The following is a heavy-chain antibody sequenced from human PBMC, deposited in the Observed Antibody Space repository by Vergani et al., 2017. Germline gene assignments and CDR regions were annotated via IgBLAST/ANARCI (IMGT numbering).Heavy chain of an antibody. J-gene: IGHJ6*02. CDR1: GGTFSSYA. CDR2: IIPIFGTA. CDR3: ARIIVSNYYYFGMDV. Sequence: QFQLVQSGAEVKKPGSPVKVSCKASGGTFSSYAISWVRQAPGQGLEWMGRIIPIFGTANYAKKFQGRVTITADESTSTAYIELSSLRAEDTAVYYGARIIVSNYYYFGMDVWGQGATVTVSS. D-gene: IGHD3-16*02. V-gene: IGHV1-69*13.